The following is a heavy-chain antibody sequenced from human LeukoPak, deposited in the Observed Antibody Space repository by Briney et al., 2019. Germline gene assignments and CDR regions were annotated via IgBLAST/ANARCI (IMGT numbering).Heavy chain of an antibody. V-gene: IGHV3-21*01. CDR3: ARHLSGVSGYTYGRGIDY. D-gene: IGHD5-18*01. Sequence: GGSLRLSCADSGFTFSNYNMNWVRQAPGKAMEWVSSITSSGTYTFYADSVKGRFTISRDNAKTSLYLQMNSLRAEDTAVYYCARHLSGVSGYTYGRGIDYWGQGTLVTVSS. CDR2: ITSSGTYT. J-gene: IGHJ4*02. CDR1: GFTFSNYN.